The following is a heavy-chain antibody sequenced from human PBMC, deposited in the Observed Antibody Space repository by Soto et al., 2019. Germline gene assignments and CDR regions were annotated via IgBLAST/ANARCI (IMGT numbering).Heavy chain of an antibody. D-gene: IGHD6-19*01. Sequence: QVQLQQWGAGLLKPSETLSLTCAVYGGSFSGYYWSWIRQPPGKGLEWIGEINHSGSTNYNPSLKSRVTISVDTSKNQVSLKLSSVTAADTAVYYCARGSGPRNGHFDYWGQGTLVTVSS. CDR3: ARGSGPRNGHFDY. V-gene: IGHV4-34*01. CDR1: GGSFSGYY. CDR2: INHSGST. J-gene: IGHJ4*02.